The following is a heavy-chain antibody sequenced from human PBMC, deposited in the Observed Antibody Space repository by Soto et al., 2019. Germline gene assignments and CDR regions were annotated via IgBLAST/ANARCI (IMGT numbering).Heavy chain of an antibody. CDR2: ISAYNGNT. D-gene: IGHD3-3*01. CDR1: GYTFTSYG. V-gene: IGHV1-8*02. CDR3: ARGGDYDFWSGYYKQYYYYYGMDV. Sequence: ASVKVSCKASGYTFTSYGISWVRQAPGQGLEWMGWISAYNGNTGYAQKFQGRVTMTRNTSISTAYMELSSLRSEDTAVYYCARGGDYDFWSGYYKQYYYYYGMDVWGQGTTVTVSS. J-gene: IGHJ6*02.